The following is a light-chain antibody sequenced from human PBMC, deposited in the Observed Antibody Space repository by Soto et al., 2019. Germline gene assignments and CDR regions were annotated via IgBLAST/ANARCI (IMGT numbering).Light chain of an antibody. CDR3: QQQSHWLPA. J-gene: IGKJ2*01. CDR2: DAS. V-gene: IGKV3-11*01. Sequence: EIVLTQSPATLSLSPGERATLSCRASQSVSSYLAWYQQKPGQAPRLLIYDASNRATGIPARFSGSGSGTDFTLTISSLEPEDFAVYYCQQQSHWLPAFGQGTKVEIK. CDR1: QSVSSY.